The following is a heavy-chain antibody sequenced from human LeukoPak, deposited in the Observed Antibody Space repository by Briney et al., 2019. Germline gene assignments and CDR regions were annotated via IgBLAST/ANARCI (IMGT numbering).Heavy chain of an antibody. Sequence: PGGSLRLSCAASGFTFSSYGMHWVRQAPGKGLEWVAFTRYDGGNKYYADSVKGRFTISRDSSKNTLYLQMNSLRAEDTAVYYCAKDHSGSAFPRDFDYWGQGTLVTVSS. J-gene: IGHJ4*02. CDR3: AKDHSGSAFPRDFDY. CDR2: TRYDGGNK. CDR1: GFTFSSYG. D-gene: IGHD1-26*01. V-gene: IGHV3-30*02.